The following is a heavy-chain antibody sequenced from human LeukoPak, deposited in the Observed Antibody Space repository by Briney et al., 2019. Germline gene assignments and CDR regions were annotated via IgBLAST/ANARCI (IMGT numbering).Heavy chain of an antibody. V-gene: IGHV3-7*01. CDR3: ARGGYSFDY. D-gene: IGHD5-12*01. J-gene: IGHJ4*02. CDR1: GFTFSSYA. Sequence: PGGSLRLSCAASGFTFSSYAMSWVRQAPGEGLEWVARLHADGIERYFVDSVKGRFTISRDNAKSSLYLQMYSLRLDDTAVYYCARGGYSFDYLGQGTLVTVSS. CDR2: LHADGIER.